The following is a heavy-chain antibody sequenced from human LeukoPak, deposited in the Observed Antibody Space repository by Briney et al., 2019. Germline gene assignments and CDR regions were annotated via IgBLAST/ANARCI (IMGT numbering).Heavy chain of an antibody. CDR2: ISKSGRTT. D-gene: IGHD2-21*01. V-gene: IGHV3-23*01. CDR1: GFNFDAYA. CDR3: AKDHDNTDYYYYFDS. J-gene: IGHJ4*02. Sequence: GESLKISCAASGFNFDAYAMSWVRQAPGEGLEWVSGISKSGRTTFYTDSVKGRFTISRDNSKNTLHLQMNRLRAEDTALYYCAKDHDNTDYYYYFDSWGQGTLVTVSS.